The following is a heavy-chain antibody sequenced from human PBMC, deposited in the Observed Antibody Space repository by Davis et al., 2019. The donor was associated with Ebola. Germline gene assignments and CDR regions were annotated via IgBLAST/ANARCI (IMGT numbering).Heavy chain of an antibody. CDR1: GFTFSSYG. CDR3: AKDRSVVVVAATRPLDY. V-gene: IGHV3-30*02. Sequence: GGSLRLSCAASGFTFSSYGMHWVRQAPGKGLEWVAVIWYDGSNKYYADSVKGRFTISRDNSKNTLYLQMNSLRAEDTAVYYCAKDRSVVVVAATRPLDYWGQGTLVTVSS. D-gene: IGHD2-15*01. CDR2: IWYDGSNK. J-gene: IGHJ4*02.